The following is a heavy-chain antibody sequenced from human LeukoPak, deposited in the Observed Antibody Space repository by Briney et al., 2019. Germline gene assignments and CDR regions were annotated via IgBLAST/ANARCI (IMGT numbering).Heavy chain of an antibody. Sequence: GGSLRLSCAASGFTFSSYWMHWVRQAPGKGLVWVSRINTDGSSTSYADSVKGRFTISRDNSKNTLYLQMNSLRAEDTAVYYCARDAGDRGGFDYWGQGTLVTVSS. CDR1: GFTFSSYW. V-gene: IGHV3-74*01. CDR2: INTDGSST. D-gene: IGHD7-27*01. CDR3: ARDAGDRGGFDY. J-gene: IGHJ4*02.